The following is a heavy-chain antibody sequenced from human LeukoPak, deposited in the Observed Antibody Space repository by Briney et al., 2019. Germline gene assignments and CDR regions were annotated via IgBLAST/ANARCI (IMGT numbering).Heavy chain of an antibody. CDR1: GGSISSSSDY. CDR3: ARGSMQQQLDMAFDS. J-gene: IGHJ4*02. D-gene: IGHD6-13*01. V-gene: IGHV4-39*07. CDR2: IYYSGST. Sequence: SETLSLTCTVSGGSISSSSDYWAWIRRPPGKGRQWIGSIYYSGSTYYNPSLKSRVTISVDTSQHQFSLKLSSVTAADTAVYYCARGSMQQQLDMAFDSWGQGTLVTVSP.